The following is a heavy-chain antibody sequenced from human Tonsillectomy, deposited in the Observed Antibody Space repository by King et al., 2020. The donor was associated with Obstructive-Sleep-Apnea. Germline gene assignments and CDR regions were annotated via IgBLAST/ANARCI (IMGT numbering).Heavy chain of an antibody. D-gene: IGHD3-22*01. CDR2: IKQDGSEK. CDR3: ARGPSSYYYDSSGYYPFDY. Sequence: VQLVESGGGLVQPGGSLRLSCAASGFTFSSYWMSWVRQAPGKGLEWVANIKQDGSEKYYVESVKGRFTISRDNAKNSLYLQMNSLRAEDTAVYYCARGPSSYYYDSSGYYPFDYWGQGTLVTVSS. V-gene: IGHV3-7*03. J-gene: IGHJ4*02. CDR1: GFTFSSYW.